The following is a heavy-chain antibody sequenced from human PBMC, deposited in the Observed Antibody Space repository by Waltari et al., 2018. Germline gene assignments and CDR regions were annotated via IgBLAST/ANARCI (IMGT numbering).Heavy chain of an antibody. Sequence: QVQLVQSGAEVKKPGSSVKVSCKASGGTFSSYTISWVRQAPGQGLGWMGRFTPILGMTTYAQEFQGRVTITADKSPSTADMELGSLRSEDTAVYYCARERSIVVVPAAIPGWWFDPWGQGTLVTVSS. D-gene: IGHD2-2*02. J-gene: IGHJ5*02. CDR3: ARERSIVVVPAAIPGWWFDP. CDR2: FTPILGMT. CDR1: GGTFSSYT. V-gene: IGHV1-69*08.